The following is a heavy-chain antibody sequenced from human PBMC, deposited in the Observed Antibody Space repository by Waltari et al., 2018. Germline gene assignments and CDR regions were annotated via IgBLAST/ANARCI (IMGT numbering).Heavy chain of an antibody. CDR2: ISGSGGST. D-gene: IGHD3-3*01. Sequence: EVQLLESGGGLVQPGGSLRLSCAASGFTFSSYAMSWVRQAPGKGLEWFSAISGSGGSTYYADSVKGRFTISRDNSKNTLYLQMNSLRAEDTAVYYCAKDATDYDFWSGRRGGDAFDIWGQGTMVTVSS. CDR3: AKDATDYDFWSGRRGGDAFDI. V-gene: IGHV3-23*01. CDR1: GFTFSSYA. J-gene: IGHJ3*02.